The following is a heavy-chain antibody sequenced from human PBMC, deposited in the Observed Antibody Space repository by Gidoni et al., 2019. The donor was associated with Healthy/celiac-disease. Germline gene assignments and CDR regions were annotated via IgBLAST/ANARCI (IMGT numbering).Heavy chain of an antibody. CDR3: ARHGAYYDSSGYYLEGDWFDP. V-gene: IGHV4-38-2*01. D-gene: IGHD3-22*01. CDR2: IYHSGST. CDR1: GYSISNGYY. Sequence: QVQLQESGPGLVKPSETLSLTCAVSGYSISNGYYWGWIRQPPGKGLEWIGSIYHSGSTYYNLSLKSRVTISVDTSKNQFSLKLSSVTAADTAVYYCARHGAYYDSSGYYLEGDWFDPWGQGTLVTVSS. J-gene: IGHJ5*02.